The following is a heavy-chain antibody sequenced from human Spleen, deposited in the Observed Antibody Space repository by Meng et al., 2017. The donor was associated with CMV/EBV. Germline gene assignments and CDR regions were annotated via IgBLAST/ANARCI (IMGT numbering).Heavy chain of an antibody. CDR2: ISDYKNNI. D-gene: IGHD2-15*01. CDR1: GYPFTNYG. J-gene: IGHJ4*02. Sequence: KASGYPFTNYGISWVRQDPVQGLEWMGWISDYKNNINYAQNLQGRVTMTTDTSTNTAYMELRGLRSDDTAVYYCARDRATRAYYFDYWGQGTLVTVSS. CDR3: ARDRATRAYYFDY. V-gene: IGHV1-18*01.